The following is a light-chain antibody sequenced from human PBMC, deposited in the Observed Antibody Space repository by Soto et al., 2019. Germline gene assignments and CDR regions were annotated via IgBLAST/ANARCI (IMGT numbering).Light chain of an antibody. V-gene: IGLV6-57*04. CDR2: EDN. J-gene: IGLJ2*01. CDR3: QSYDNTNLVV. CDR1: SGSIASNY. Sequence: NFMLTQPHSVSESPGKTVTISCTRSSGSIASNYVQWYQQRPGGAPTSVIYEDNHRPSGVPDRFSGSIDSSSNSASLTISGLKTEDEADYYCQSYDNTNLVVFGGGTKVTVL.